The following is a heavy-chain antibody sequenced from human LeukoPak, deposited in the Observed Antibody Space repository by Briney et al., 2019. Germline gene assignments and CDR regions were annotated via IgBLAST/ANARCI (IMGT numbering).Heavy chain of an antibody. CDR3: ARFLVAVTDFFFAS. J-gene: IGHJ4*02. CDR1: GDTGSAHY. D-gene: IGHD6-19*01. V-gene: IGHV3-53*01. CDR2: IYNSAAT. Sequence: GGSLRLSCVASGDTGSAHYMAWLCQAPGKGLEWVALIYNSAATNYAESARGRFTISRDNSDNTLYLQMSDLRAEDTAVYYCARFLVAVTDFFFASWGQGTLVTVSS.